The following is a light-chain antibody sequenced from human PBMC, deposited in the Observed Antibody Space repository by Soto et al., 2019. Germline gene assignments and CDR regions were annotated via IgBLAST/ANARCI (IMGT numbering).Light chain of an antibody. Sequence: QSALTQPASVSGSPGQSITISCTGTSSDVGGYNYVSWYQQHPGKAPKLMIYEVSNRPSGVSNRFFGSKSGNTASLTISGLQTEDEADYYCSSFTSINTWVFGGGTTLTVL. V-gene: IGLV2-14*01. CDR1: SSDVGGYNY. J-gene: IGLJ3*02. CDR2: EVS. CDR3: SSFTSINTWV.